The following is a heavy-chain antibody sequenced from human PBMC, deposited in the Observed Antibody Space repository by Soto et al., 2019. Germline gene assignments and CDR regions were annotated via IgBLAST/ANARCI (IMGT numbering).Heavy chain of an antibody. V-gene: IGHV4-59*01. Sequence: QVQLQESGPGLVKPSETLSLTCSVSGGYISSYYWSWIRQPPGKGLEWIGYIFYSGNTNYNPSLRSRVTISVDTSKNQFSLKLRSVPPADTAVYYCARDSGYGDPFDYWGQGTLVTVSS. D-gene: IGHD4-17*01. CDR3: ARDSGYGDPFDY. J-gene: IGHJ4*02. CDR1: GGYISSYY. CDR2: IFYSGNT.